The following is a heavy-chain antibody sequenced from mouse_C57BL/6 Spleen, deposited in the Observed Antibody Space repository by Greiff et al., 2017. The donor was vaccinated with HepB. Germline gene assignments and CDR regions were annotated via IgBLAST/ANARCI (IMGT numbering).Heavy chain of an antibody. V-gene: IGHV1-52*01. CDR1: GYTFTSYW. CDR3: AREGENRWYFDV. CDR2: IDPSDSET. Sequence: QVHVKQPGAELVRPGSSVKLSCKASGYTFTSYWMHWVKQRPIQGLEWIGNIDPSDSETHYNQKFKDKATLTVDKSSSTAYMQLSSLTSEDSAVYYCAREGENRWYFDVWGTGTTVTVSS. J-gene: IGHJ1*03.